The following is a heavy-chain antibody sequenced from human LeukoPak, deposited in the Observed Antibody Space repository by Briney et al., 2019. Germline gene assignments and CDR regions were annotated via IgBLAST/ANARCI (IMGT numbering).Heavy chain of an antibody. V-gene: IGHV4-4*07. D-gene: IGHD6-13*01. CDR3: ARGPGSSWYRGWFDP. CDR2: IYTSGST. Sequence: SETLSLTCTVSGGSISSYYWSWIRQPAGKGLEWIGRIYTSGSTNYNPSLKSRVTMSVDTSKNQFPLKLSSVTAADTAVYYCARGPGSSWYRGWFDPWGQGTLVTVSS. J-gene: IGHJ5*02. CDR1: GGSISSYY.